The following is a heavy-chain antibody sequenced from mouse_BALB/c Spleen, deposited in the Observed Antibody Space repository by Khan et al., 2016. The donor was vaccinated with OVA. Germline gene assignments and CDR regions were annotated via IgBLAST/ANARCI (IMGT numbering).Heavy chain of an antibody. V-gene: IGHV9-3-1*01. CDR1: GYTFTNYG. CDR2: INTYTGEP. CDR3: AREDTTEGFAY. Sequence: QIQLVQSGPELKKPGETVKISCKASGYTFTNYGMNWVKQAPGKGLKWMGWINTYTGEPTYADDFKGRLAFSLETSASTAYLQINNLKNEDTATYFCAREDTTEGFAYWGQGTLVTVSA. J-gene: IGHJ3*01. D-gene: IGHD1-1*01.